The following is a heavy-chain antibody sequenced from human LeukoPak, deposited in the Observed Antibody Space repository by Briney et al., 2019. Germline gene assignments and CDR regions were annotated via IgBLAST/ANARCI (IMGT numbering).Heavy chain of an antibody. Sequence: GRSLRLSCAASGFTFSSYGMHWVRQAPGKGLEWVAVISYDGSNKYYADSVKGRFTISRDNSKNTLYLQMNSLRAEDTAVYYCAKGGTTVTTGVLFDYWGQGTLVTVSS. CDR2: ISYDGSNK. D-gene: IGHD4-17*01. CDR1: GFTFSSYG. V-gene: IGHV3-30*18. CDR3: AKGGTTVTTGVLFDY. J-gene: IGHJ4*02.